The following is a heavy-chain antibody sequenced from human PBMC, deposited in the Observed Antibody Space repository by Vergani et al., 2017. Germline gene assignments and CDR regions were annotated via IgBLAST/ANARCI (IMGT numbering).Heavy chain of an antibody. CDR2: IRYDGSSE. Sequence: QVQILQSGGGVVQPGGSLRLSCTLSGFTLNTYGIHWVRQAPGKGLEWVSFIRYDGSSEYYGDSVKGRFTISRDKSQNTVDLQMNSLKTEDTAVYYCTTSTKWELRYYFDYWGQGTLVTVSS. CDR3: TTSTKWELRYYFDY. V-gene: IGHV3-30*02. J-gene: IGHJ4*02. D-gene: IGHD3-9*01. CDR1: GFTLNTYG.